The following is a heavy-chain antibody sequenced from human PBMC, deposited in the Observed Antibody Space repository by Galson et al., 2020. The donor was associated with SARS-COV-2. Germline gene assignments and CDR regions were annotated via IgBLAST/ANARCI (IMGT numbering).Heavy chain of an antibody. CDR1: GFTFNNFG. D-gene: IGHD3-16*01. CDR2: ISSEGSKK. CDR3: VKAADFVFLWESRSMDV. J-gene: IGHJ6*02. V-gene: IGHV3-30*18. Sequence: QLGESLKISCEASGFTFNNFGMNWVRQAPGKGLEWLAVISSEGSKKYYEDSLKGRFTTSRDTFKNTEFLQMSSLSAEDTAIYFCVKAADFVFLWESRSMDVWGHGTTVIVSS.